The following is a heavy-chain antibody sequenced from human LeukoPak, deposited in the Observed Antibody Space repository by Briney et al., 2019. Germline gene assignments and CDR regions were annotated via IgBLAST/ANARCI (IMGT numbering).Heavy chain of an antibody. Sequence: PSETLSLTCAVSGGSLSNYYWSWIRQTPGKGLEWIGEINHSGTTKYNPSLKSRVTISVDMSKNQFSLELSSVTAADTAVYYCARGPASGSNFAWFDPWGQGTLVTVSS. CDR2: INHSGTT. CDR1: GGSLSNYY. CDR3: ARGPASGSNFAWFDP. D-gene: IGHD3-10*01. V-gene: IGHV4-34*01. J-gene: IGHJ5*02.